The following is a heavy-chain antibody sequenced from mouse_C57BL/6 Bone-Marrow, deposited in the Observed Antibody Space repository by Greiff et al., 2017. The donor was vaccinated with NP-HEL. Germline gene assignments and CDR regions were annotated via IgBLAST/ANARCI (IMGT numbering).Heavy chain of an antibody. J-gene: IGHJ3*01. CDR1: GYAFTNYL. V-gene: IGHV1-54*01. CDR3: AREGIDYDYAWFAY. Sequence: VQGVESGAELVRPGTSVKVSCKASGYAFTNYLIAWVKQRPGQGLEWIGVINPGSGGTNYNEKFKGKATLTADKTSSTAYMQLSSLTSEGPAVYFCAREGIDYDYAWFAYWGQGTLVTVSA. CDR2: INPGSGGT. D-gene: IGHD2-4*01.